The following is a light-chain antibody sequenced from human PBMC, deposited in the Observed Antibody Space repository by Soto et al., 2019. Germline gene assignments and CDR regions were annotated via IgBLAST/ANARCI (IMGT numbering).Light chain of an antibody. V-gene: IGKV3-11*01. Sequence: EIVLTQSPTTLSLSPGERATLSCRASQSVNSYLAWYQQKPGQAPRLLIYDASNRATGIPARFSGSGSGTDFTLTIISLEPEDVAVYYCQQRSNWPPLTFGGGTKVEIK. J-gene: IGKJ4*01. CDR2: DAS. CDR3: QQRSNWPPLT. CDR1: QSVNSY.